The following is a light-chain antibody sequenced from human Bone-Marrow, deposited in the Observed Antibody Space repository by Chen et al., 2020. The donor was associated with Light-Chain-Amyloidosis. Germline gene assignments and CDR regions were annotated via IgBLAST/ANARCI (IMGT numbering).Light chain of an antibody. J-gene: IGLJ2*01. CDR2: RDT. Sequence: SYGLSQPRAVSVSPGRTARITCTGDDLPTKYAYWYQQKPGQAPVLVIHRDTERPSGISERFAGSSSGTTATLTISGVQAEDEADYHCQSADSSGTYEVIFGGGTKLTVL. CDR1: DLPTKY. CDR3: QSADSSGTYEVI. V-gene: IGLV3-25*03.